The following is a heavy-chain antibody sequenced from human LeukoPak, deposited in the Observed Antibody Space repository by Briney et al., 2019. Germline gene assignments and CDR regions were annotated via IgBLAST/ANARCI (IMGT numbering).Heavy chain of an antibody. Sequence: ASVKVSCKASGGTFSSYAISWVRQAPGQGLEWMGGIIPIFGTANYAQKFQGRVTITADESTSTAYMELSSLRSEDTAVYYCARGGQWLVTGWFDPWGQGTLVTVSS. CDR3: ARGGQWLVTGWFDP. J-gene: IGHJ5*02. CDR2: IIPIFGTA. D-gene: IGHD6-19*01. CDR1: GGTFSSYA. V-gene: IGHV1-69*13.